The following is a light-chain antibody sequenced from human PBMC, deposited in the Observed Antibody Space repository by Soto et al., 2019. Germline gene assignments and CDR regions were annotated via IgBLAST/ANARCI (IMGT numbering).Light chain of an antibody. V-gene: IGLV2-18*02. J-gene: IGLJ2*01. CDR3: SSYRDSTAVI. CDR2: EVS. CDR1: SSDIGSYNR. Sequence: QAALTQPPSVSGSPGQSVTISCTGTSSDIGSYNRVSWYQQPPGTAPKLMISEVSNRPSGVPDRFSGSKSGNTASLPISGLQAEDEADYYCSSYRDSTAVIFGGGPKFTV.